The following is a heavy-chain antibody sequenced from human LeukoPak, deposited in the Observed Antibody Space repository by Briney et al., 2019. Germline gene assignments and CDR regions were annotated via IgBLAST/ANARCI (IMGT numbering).Heavy chain of an antibody. CDR1: GYTFTGYY. D-gene: IGHD5-18*01. J-gene: IGHJ4*02. V-gene: IGHV1-2*02. CDR3: ARASGVDTTYQATPIFDY. CDR2: INPNSGGT. Sequence: GASVEVSCKASGYTFTGYYMHWVRQAPGQGLEWMGWINPNSGGTNYAQKFQGGVTMTRDTSISTAYMELSRLRSDDTAAYYCARASGVDTTYQATPIFDYWGQGTLVTVSS.